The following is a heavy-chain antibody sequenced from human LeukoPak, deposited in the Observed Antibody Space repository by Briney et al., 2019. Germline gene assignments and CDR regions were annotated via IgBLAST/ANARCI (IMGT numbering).Heavy chain of an antibody. J-gene: IGHJ3*02. D-gene: IGHD2-15*01. CDR2: ISYDGSNK. CDR1: GFTFSSYA. CDR3: AREEGRYCSGGSCYSTNDDAFDI. Sequence: GRSLRLSCAASGFTFSSYAMHWVRQAPGKGLEWVAVISYDGSNKYYADSVKGRFTISRDNSKNTLYLQMNSLRAEDTAVYYCAREEGRYCSGGSCYSTNDDAFDIWGQGTMVTVSS. V-gene: IGHV3-30-3*01.